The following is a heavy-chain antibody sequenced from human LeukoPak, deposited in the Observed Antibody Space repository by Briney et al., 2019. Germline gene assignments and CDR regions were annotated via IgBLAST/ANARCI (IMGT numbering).Heavy chain of an antibody. CDR1: GFIVSSNY. J-gene: IGHJ4*02. CDR2: IHSAGST. V-gene: IGHV3-53*01. Sequence: QPGESLRLSCAASGFIVSSNYMSWVRQAPGKGLEWVSVIHSAGSTYYADSVKGRFTISRDISRSTLYLQMNSLRAEDTAVYYCAGLDCSSASCYEFWGQGTRVTVSS. CDR3: AGLDCSSASCYEF. D-gene: IGHD2-2*01.